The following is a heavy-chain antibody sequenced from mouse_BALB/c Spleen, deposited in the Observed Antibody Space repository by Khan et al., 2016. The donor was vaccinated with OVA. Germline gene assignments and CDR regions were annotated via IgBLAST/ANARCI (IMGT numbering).Heavy chain of an antibody. CDR1: GYSFTDFN. Sequence: VQLKESGPELVKPGASVKVSCKASGYSFTDFNMFWVKQSPGKSLEWIGYIDPYNGDNIYNQRFKGKASLPVDKSSSPAFMHLNSLTSEDSAVYDCTHIYDHGSGFDYWGQGTTVTVSS. CDR2: IDPYNGDN. D-gene: IGHD1-1*01. CDR3: THIYDHGSGFDY. J-gene: IGHJ2*01. V-gene: IGHV1S135*01.